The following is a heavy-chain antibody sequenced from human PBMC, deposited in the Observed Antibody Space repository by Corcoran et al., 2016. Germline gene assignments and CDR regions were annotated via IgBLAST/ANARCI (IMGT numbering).Heavy chain of an antibody. Sequence: QVQLVQSGAEVKKPGASVKVSCKASGYTFTSYYMHWVRQAPGQGLEWMGIINPSGGSTSYAQKFQGRGTMTRDTSTRTGYMERSSRRSEDTAVYYCATGAYFGLGYWGQGTLLNVFS. CDR1: GYTFTSYY. J-gene: IGHJ4*02. CDR2: INPSGGST. D-gene: IGHD3-3*01. CDR3: ATGAYFGLGY. V-gene: IGHV1-46*01.